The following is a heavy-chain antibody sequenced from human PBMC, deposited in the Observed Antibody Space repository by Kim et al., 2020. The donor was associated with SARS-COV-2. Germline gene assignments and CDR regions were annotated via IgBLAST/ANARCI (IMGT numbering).Heavy chain of an antibody. CDR3: ARGPSEYFDY. V-gene: IGHV3-30*01. CDR2: NK. J-gene: IGHJ4*02. D-gene: IGHD6-19*01. Sequence: NKYSADAVKGRFTISRDNSKNTLYLQMNSLRAEDTAVYYCARGPSEYFDYWGQGTLVTVSS.